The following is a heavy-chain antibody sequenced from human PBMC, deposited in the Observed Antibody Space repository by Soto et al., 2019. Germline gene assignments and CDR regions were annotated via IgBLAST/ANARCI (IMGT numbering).Heavy chain of an antibody. Sequence: QVQLVQSGAEVKKPGSSVKVSCKASGGTFSSYAISWVRQAPGQGLEWMGGIIPIFGTANYAQKFQGRVTITEDESTSTAYMELSSLRSEDTAVYYCARDQGYYDSSGYLTILDYWGQGTLVTVSS. J-gene: IGHJ4*02. CDR2: IIPIFGTA. V-gene: IGHV1-69*12. CDR1: GGTFSSYA. D-gene: IGHD3-22*01. CDR3: ARDQGYYDSSGYLTILDY.